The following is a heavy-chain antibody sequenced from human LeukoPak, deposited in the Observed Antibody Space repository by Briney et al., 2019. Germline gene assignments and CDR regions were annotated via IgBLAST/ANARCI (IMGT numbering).Heavy chain of an antibody. Sequence: GASVKVSCKASGYTFTSYDINWVRQATGQGLEWMGWMNPNSGNTGYAQKFQGRVTMTRNTSISTAYMELSSLRSEDTAVYYCAREYYYDSSGSDAFDIWGQGRMVTVSS. D-gene: IGHD3-22*01. J-gene: IGHJ3*02. CDR3: AREYYYDSSGSDAFDI. V-gene: IGHV1-8*01. CDR2: MNPNSGNT. CDR1: GYTFTSYD.